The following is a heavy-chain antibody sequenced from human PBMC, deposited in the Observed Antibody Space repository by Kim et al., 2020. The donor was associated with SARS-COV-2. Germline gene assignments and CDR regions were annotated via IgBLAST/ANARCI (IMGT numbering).Heavy chain of an antibody. Sequence: LKSRVTISVDTAKNQYSLKLSSVTAADTAVYYCAGGSYSSSWYGVRHWFDPWGQGTLVTVSS. D-gene: IGHD6-13*01. CDR3: AGGSYSSSWYGVRHWFDP. V-gene: IGHV4-34*01. J-gene: IGHJ5*02.